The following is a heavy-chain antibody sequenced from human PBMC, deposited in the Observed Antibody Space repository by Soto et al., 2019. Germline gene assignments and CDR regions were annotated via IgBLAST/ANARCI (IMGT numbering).Heavy chain of an antibody. CDR2: MNPNSGNT. V-gene: IGHV1-8*01. J-gene: IGHJ3*02. Sequence: ASVKVSCKASGYTFTSYDINWVRQATGQGLEWVGWMNPNSGNTGYAQKFQGRVTMTRNTSISTAYMELSSLRSEDTAVYYCARGGPLKVGATDAFDIWGQGTMVTVSS. D-gene: IGHD1-26*01. CDR1: GYTFTSYD. CDR3: ARGGPLKVGATDAFDI.